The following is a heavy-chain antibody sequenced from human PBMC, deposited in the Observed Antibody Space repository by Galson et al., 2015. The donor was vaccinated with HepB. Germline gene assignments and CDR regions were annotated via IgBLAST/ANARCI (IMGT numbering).Heavy chain of an antibody. CDR1: GFTFSSYA. CDR3: AKDGSSTPIGVPPNWFDP. V-gene: IGHV3-23*01. D-gene: IGHD6-6*01. Sequence: SLRLSCAASGFTFSSYAMSWVRQAPGKGLEWVSAISGSGGSTYYADSVKGRFTISRDNSKNTLYLQMNSLRAEDTAVYYCAKDGSSTPIGVPPNWFDPWGQGTLVTVSS. CDR2: ISGSGGST. J-gene: IGHJ5*02.